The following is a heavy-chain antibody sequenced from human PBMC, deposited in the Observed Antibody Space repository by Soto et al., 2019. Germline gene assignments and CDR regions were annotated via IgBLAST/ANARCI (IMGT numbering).Heavy chain of an antibody. Sequence: QVQLQQWGAGLLKPSETLSLTCGVYGGSFSGYYWSWIRQPPGKGLEWIGEVNHSGSTNYNPSLKSRVTILVDTSKNQFSLKLSSVTAADTAVYYCARKRWSRSPPSPSVFDYWGQGTLVTVSS. CDR1: GGSFSGYY. D-gene: IGHD6-6*01. J-gene: IGHJ4*02. CDR3: ARKRWSRSPPSPSVFDY. CDR2: VNHSGST. V-gene: IGHV4-34*01.